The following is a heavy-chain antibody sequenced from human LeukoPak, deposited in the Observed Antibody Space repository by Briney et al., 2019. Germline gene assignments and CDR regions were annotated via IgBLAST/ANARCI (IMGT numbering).Heavy chain of an antibody. J-gene: IGHJ5*02. CDR2: ISGSGGST. CDR1: GFTFSSYA. V-gene: IGHV3-23*01. Sequence: GGSLRLSCAASGFTFSSYAMSWVRQAAGKGLEWVSAISGSGGSTYYADSVKGRFTISRDNSKNTLYLQMNSLRAEDTAVYYCAKDQSITIFGVVPLSSWGQGTLVTVSS. CDR3: AKDQSITIFGVVPLSS. D-gene: IGHD3-3*01.